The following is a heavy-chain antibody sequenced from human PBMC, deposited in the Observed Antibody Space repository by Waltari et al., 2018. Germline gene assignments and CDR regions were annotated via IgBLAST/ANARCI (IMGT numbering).Heavy chain of an antibody. Sequence: QVQLQESGPGLVKPSETLSLTCTVSGDSFSSDNYYWGWIRQPPGKWPEWIGSVYYSGSTYDNPSLKSRVTISIDTSKNQFSLMLSSVTAADTAVYYCARHYRADGGSFDIWGQGTMVTVSS. D-gene: IGHD1-26*01. CDR2: VYYSGST. CDR1: GDSFSSDNYY. J-gene: IGHJ3*02. V-gene: IGHV4-39*01. CDR3: ARHYRADGGSFDI.